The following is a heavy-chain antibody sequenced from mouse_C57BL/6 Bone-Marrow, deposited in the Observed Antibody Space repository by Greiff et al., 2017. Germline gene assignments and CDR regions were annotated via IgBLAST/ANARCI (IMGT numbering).Heavy chain of an antibody. D-gene: IGHD2-10*01. CDR1: GYTFTSYW. Sequence: VQLQQPGAELVKPGASVKLSCKASGYTFTSYWMHWVKQRPGRGLEWIGRIDPNGGGTKYNEKFKSKATLTVDKPSSTGYMQRSSLTSEDSADEYCARTYYPAWFANWGQGNLVTVTA. J-gene: IGHJ3*01. V-gene: IGHV1-72*01. CDR2: IDPNGGGT. CDR3: ARTYYPAWFAN.